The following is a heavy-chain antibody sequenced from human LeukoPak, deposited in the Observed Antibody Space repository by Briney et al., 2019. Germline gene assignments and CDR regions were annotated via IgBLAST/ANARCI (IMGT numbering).Heavy chain of an antibody. D-gene: IGHD6-6*01. CDR2: ITSNGGGT. CDR3: AREGGYSSSSHFDH. CDR1: GFTFSTYS. Sequence: GGSLRLSCAASGFTFSTYSMFWVRQAPGKGLEYVSAITSNGGGTYYAESVKGRFTISRDNSKNTLYLQMGSLRADDMAVYYCAREGGYSSSSHFDHWGQGTLVTVSS. J-gene: IGHJ4*02. V-gene: IGHV3-64*02.